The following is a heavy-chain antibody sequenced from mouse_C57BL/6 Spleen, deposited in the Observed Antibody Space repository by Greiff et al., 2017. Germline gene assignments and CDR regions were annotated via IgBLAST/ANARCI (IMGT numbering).Heavy chain of an antibody. V-gene: IGHV1-82*01. D-gene: IGHD1-1*01. CDR3: ARSITTVASYAMDY. CDR2: IYPGDGDT. CDR1: GYAFSSSW. Sequence: VQLQQSGPELVKPGASVKISCKASGYAFSSSWMNWVKQRPGKGLEWIGRIYPGDGDTNYNGKFKGKATLTADKSSSTAYMQLSSLTSEDSAVYVCARSITTVASYAMDYWGQGTSVTVSS. J-gene: IGHJ4*01.